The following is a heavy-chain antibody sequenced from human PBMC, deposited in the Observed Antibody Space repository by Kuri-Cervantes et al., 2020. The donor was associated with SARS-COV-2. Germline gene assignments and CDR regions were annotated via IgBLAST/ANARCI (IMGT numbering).Heavy chain of an antibody. J-gene: IGHJ4*02. CDR1: GFTFSSYA. CDR3: TPAVANLDY. V-gene: IGHV3-15*01. CDR2: IKSKTDGGTT. Sequence: GESLKISCAASGFTFSSYAMHWVRQAPGKGLEWVGRIKSKTDGGTTDYAAPVKGRFTISRDDSKNTLYLQMNSLKTEDTAVYYCTPAVANLDYWGQGTLVTVSS. D-gene: IGHD6-19*01.